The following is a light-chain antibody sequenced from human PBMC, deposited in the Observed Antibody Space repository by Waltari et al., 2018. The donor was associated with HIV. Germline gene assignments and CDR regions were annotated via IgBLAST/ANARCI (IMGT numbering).Light chain of an antibody. J-gene: IGLJ2*01. CDR2: GND. CDR1: RSNIGAGFD. CDR3: QSSDENLSGLVV. Sequence: QSALTQPSSVSGAPGQRITISCTGSRSNIGAGFDVHWYQQYPGTAPKLLIYGNDNRASGVPDRFSGFKSGSSASLAIAELQADDEADYYCQSSDENLSGLVVFGGGTRVTVL. V-gene: IGLV1-40*01.